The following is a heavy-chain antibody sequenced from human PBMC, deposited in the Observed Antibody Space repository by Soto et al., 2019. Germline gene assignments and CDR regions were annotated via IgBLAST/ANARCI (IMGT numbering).Heavy chain of an antibody. D-gene: IGHD4-17*01. CDR3: ARECNDDGDDFFAY. CDR2: IYYSGST. V-gene: IGHV4-59*01. CDR1: GGSIIRYY. J-gene: IGHJ4*02. Sequence: SETLSLTCTVSGGSIIRYYWSWIRQPPGKGLEWIGYIYYSGSTNYNPSLKSRVTISVDTSKKQFSLKLSSVTAADTAVYYCARECNDDGDDFFAYWGQETLVTVS.